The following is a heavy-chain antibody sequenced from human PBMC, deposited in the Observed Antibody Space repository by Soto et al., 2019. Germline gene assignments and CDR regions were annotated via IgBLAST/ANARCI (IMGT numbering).Heavy chain of an antibody. D-gene: IGHD5-18*01. V-gene: IGHV1-18*01. CDR1: GYTFTSYG. CDR2: ISAYNGNT. CDR3: ARDGVDTATGYYYGMDF. J-gene: IGHJ6*02. Sequence: QVQLVQSGAEVMKPGASVKVSCKASGYTFTSYGISWVRQAPGQGLEWMGWISAYNGNTNYAQKLEGRVTMTPDTSTSTAYMELRSLTSDDPAVYSCARDGVDTATGYYYGMDFWGQGTTVNVSS.